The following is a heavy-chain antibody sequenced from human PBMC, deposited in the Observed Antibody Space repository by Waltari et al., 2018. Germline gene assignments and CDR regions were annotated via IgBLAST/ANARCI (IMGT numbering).Heavy chain of an antibody. Sequence: QVQLQESGPGLVKPSETLSLTCAVSGYSISSGYYWGWIRQPPGKGLEWIGSIYHSGGTYYNPSLKSRVTISVDTSKNQFSLKLSSVTAADTAVYYCARTPSRLWQLVRGFPFDYWGQGTLVTVSS. D-gene: IGHD6-6*01. V-gene: IGHV4-38-2*01. CDR1: GYSISSGYY. J-gene: IGHJ4*02. CDR3: ARTPSRLWQLVRGFPFDY. CDR2: IYHSGGT.